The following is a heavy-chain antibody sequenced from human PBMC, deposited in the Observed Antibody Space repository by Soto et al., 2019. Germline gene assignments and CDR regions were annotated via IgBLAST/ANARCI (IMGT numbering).Heavy chain of an antibody. J-gene: IGHJ6*02. D-gene: IGHD2-2*02. CDR2: IYCSGST. V-gene: IGHV4-31*03. Sequence: LSLTGTVSGGSISRCGYYWSWIRQHPRQGLEWIGYIYCSGSTYYNPSLKSRVTISVDTSKNQFSLKLSSVTAADTAVYYCARDNPPYCSSTSCYRGGYGMDVWGQGTTVT. CDR3: ARDNPPYCSSTSCYRGGYGMDV. CDR1: GGSISRCGYY.